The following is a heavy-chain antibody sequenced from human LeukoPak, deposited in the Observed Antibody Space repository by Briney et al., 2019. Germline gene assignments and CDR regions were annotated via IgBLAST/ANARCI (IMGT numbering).Heavy chain of an antibody. D-gene: IGHD3-22*01. V-gene: IGHV4-31*03. J-gene: IGHJ4*02. CDR1: GGTIGSGGYY. CDR2: IYYSGST. Sequence: SQTLSLTCTVSGGTIGSGGYYGRWIRQHPGKGLEWIGYIYYSGSTYYNPSLKSRVTISVDTSKNQFSLKLSSVTAADTAVYYCARLGHSSGYSYYFDYWGQGSLVTVSS. CDR3: ARLGHSSGYSYYFDY.